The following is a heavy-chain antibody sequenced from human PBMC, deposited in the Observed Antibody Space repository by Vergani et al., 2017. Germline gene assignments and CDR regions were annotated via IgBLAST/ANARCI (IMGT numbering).Heavy chain of an antibody. CDR3: ARDRKVRAVIGAFDI. D-gene: IGHD3-10*01. V-gene: IGHV4-38-2*02. Sequence: QVQLQESGPGLVKPSETLSLTCSVSGNSISSDYYWGWIRQPPGKGLEWIGTINHSGGTYYNPSLKSRVTISVDTYKNQFSLKLTSVTAADTAVYYCARDRKVRAVIGAFDIWGQGTMVTVSS. J-gene: IGHJ3*02. CDR1: GNSISSDYY. CDR2: INHSGGT.